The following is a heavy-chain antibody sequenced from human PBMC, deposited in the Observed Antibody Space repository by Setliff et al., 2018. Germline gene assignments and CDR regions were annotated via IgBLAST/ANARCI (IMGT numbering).Heavy chain of an antibody. CDR2: MNSDGNSI. CDR3: ARVIVGGGNTPFDL. Sequence: PGGSLRLSCAASGFTFSNSWMHWVRQAPGEGLVCVSRMNSDGNSIFYADSVKGRFTISRDNAKNTLYLQMNRLRAEDTGVYYCARVIVGGGNTPFDLWGQGTLVTVSS. CDR1: GFTFSNSW. V-gene: IGHV3-74*01. D-gene: IGHD2-21*01. J-gene: IGHJ4*02.